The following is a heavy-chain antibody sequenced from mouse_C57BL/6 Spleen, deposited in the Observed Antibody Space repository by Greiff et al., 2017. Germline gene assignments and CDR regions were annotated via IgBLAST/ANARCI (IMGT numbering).Heavy chain of an antibody. CDR1: GFTFSDYG. V-gene: IGHV5-17*01. D-gene: IGHD4-1*01. CDR2: ISSGSSTI. CDR3: ARTGTVSYYYAMDY. Sequence: EVKLQESGGGLVKPGGSLKLSCAASGFTFSDYGMHWVRQAPEKGLEWVAYISSGSSTIYYADTVKGRFTISRDNAKNTLFLQMTSLRSEDTAMYYCARTGTVSYYYAMDYWGQGTSVTVSS. J-gene: IGHJ4*01.